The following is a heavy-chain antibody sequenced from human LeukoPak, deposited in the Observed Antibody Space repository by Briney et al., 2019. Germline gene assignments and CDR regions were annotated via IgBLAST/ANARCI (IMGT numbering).Heavy chain of an antibody. CDR2: INPNSGGT. Sequence: ASVKVSCKASGYTFTGYYMHWVRQAPGQGLEWMGWINPNSGGTNYAQKFQGRVTMTRDTSISTAYMELSRLRSDDTAVYYCARDRAYSSSWPELFDYWGQGTLVTVSS. J-gene: IGHJ4*02. V-gene: IGHV1-2*02. CDR1: GYTFTGYY. D-gene: IGHD6-13*01. CDR3: ARDRAYSSSWPELFDY.